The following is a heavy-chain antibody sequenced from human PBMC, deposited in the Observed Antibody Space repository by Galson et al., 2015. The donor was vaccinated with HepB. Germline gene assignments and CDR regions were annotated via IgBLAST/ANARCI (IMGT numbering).Heavy chain of an antibody. CDR1: GYTFTSYG. CDR2: ISAYNGNT. D-gene: IGHD3-16*01. Sequence: SVKVSCKASGYTFTSYGISWVRQAPGQGLEWMGWISAYNGNTNYAQKLQGRVTMTTDTSTSTAYMELRSLRSDDTAVYYCARALMITFGGSGVDYWGQGTLVTVSS. J-gene: IGHJ4*02. CDR3: ARALMITFGGSGVDY. V-gene: IGHV1-18*04.